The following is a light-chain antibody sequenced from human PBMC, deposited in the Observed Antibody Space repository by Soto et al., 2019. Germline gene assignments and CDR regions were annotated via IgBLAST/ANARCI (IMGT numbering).Light chain of an antibody. V-gene: IGKV3-11*01. J-gene: IGKJ5*01. Sequence: PGERATLSCRASQSVSSYLAWYQQKHGQAPRLLIYDASNRATGIPARFSGSGSGTDFTLTISSLEPEDFAVYYCQQRSNWPTFGQGTRLEIK. CDR2: DAS. CDR1: QSVSSY. CDR3: QQRSNWPT.